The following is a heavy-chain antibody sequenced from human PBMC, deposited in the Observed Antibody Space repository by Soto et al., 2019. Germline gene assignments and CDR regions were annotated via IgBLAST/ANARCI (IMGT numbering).Heavy chain of an antibody. D-gene: IGHD6-19*01. V-gene: IGHV2-5*02. CDR2: IYWDDDK. CDR1: GFSLSTNGVG. Sequence: QITLKESGPTLVKPTRTLTLTCTFSGFSLSTNGVGVGWIRQPPGKALEWLALIYWDDDKRYSPSLKSRLTITKDTSKNQVVLTMTNMDPVDTATYFCAHRHRIGSVWYTFDYWGQGTLVTVSS. CDR3: AHRHRIGSVWYTFDY. J-gene: IGHJ4*02.